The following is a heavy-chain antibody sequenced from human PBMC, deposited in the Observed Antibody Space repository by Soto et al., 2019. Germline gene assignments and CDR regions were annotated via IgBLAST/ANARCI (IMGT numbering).Heavy chain of an antibody. Sequence: ASVKVSCKASGDIFIGYYMHWVRQAPGQGPEWVGWINPVSGGTNYAQKFQDRVTMTRDTSVSTAYMELNSLTSDDTAVYYCGRRGRGSNGYIYDYWGQGTLVTVSS. D-gene: IGHD6-13*01. V-gene: IGHV1-2*02. J-gene: IGHJ4*02. CDR1: GDIFIGYY. CDR2: INPVSGGT. CDR3: GRRGRGSNGYIYDY.